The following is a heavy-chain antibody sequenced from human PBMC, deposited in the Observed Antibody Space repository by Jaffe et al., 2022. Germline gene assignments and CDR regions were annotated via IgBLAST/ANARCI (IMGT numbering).Heavy chain of an antibody. Sequence: QLLLQESGPGLVKPSETLSLTCSVSGDSIISGDYYWAWIRQPPGKGLEWIGTINDSGRTYFNPSLKSRVTTSVDTAKNQFSLQLSSVTGADTAVYYCARQKGSGKWYFDYWGQGTLVTVSS. CDR1: GDSIISGDYY. D-gene: IGHD1-26*01. V-gene: IGHV4-39*01. CDR3: ARQKGSGKWYFDY. J-gene: IGHJ4*02. CDR2: INDSGRT.